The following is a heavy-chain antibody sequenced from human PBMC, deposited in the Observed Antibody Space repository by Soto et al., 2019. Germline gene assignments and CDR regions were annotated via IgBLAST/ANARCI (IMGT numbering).Heavy chain of an antibody. Sequence: SETLSLTCTVSGGSISSGDYYWSWIRQPPGKGLEWIGYIYYSGSTYYNPSLKSRVTISVDTSKNQFSLKLSSVTAADTAVYYCARVRRKYYYDSSGYYWAGYLDYWGQGTLVTVSS. CDR3: ARVRRKYYYDSSGYYWAGYLDY. CDR1: GGSISSGDYY. J-gene: IGHJ4*02. V-gene: IGHV4-30-4*01. CDR2: IYYSGST. D-gene: IGHD3-22*01.